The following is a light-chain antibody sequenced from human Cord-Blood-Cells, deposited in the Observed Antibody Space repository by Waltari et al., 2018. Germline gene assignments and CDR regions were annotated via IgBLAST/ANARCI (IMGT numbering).Light chain of an antibody. V-gene: IGKV3-20*01. CDR2: GSS. J-gene: IGKJ1*01. CDR3: QQYGSSPTWT. CDR1: QRVSSSY. Sequence: ETVLTQSPVTLSLSPGARDTLSGRARQRVSSSYLAWYQQKPGQAPRLLIYGSSRRATGIPDRFSGSGSVTDFTLTISRLEPEDFAVYYCQQYGSSPTWTFGQGTKVEIK.